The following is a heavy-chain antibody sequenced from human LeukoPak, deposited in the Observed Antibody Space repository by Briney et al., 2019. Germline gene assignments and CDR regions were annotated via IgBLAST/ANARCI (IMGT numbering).Heavy chain of an antibody. CDR1: GGSISSYY. V-gene: IGHV4-59*12. D-gene: IGHD5-18*01. Sequence: SETLSLTCTVSGGSISSYYWSWIRQPPGKGLEWIGYIYHSGSTYYNPSLKSRVTISVDRSKNQFSLKLSSVTAADTAVYYCARGSGGYSYGSIFQFDYWGQGTLVTVSS. CDR3: ARGSGGYSYGSIFQFDY. CDR2: IYHSGST. J-gene: IGHJ4*02.